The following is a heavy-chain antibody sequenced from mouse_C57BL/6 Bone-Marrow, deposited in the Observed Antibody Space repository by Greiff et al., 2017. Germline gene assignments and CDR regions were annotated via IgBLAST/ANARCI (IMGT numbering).Heavy chain of an antibody. CDR2: IDPSDSYT. V-gene: IGHV1-69*01. D-gene: IGHD2-14*01. CDR1: GYTFTSYW. J-gene: IGHJ2*01. CDR3: ARSYRFDY. Sequence: VQLQQPGAELVMPGASVKLSCKASGYTFTSYWMHWVKQRPGQGLEWIGEIDPSDSYTNYNQKFKGKSTLTVDKSSSTAYMQLSSLTSEDSAVYYCARSYRFDYWGQGTTLTVSS.